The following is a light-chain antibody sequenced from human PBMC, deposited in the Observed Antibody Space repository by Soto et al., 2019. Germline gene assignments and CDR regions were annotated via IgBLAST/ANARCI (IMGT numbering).Light chain of an antibody. CDR2: SNN. CDR1: SSNIGSNT. CDR3: AAWDDSLNGHYV. Sequence: QSALPKQPSASGTPGQRVTIAFAGSSSNIGSNTVNWYQQLPGTAPNPLSYSNNQPPSGVPDRFSGSKSGTSASPAISGLQSEGESDYYCAAWDDSLNGHYVVGTGTKVTVL. V-gene: IGLV1-44*01. J-gene: IGLJ1*01.